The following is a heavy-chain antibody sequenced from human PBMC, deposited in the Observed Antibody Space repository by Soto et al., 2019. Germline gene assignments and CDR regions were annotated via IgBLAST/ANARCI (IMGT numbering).Heavy chain of an antibody. CDR2: IYYSGST. V-gene: IGHV4-59*08. Sequence: QVQLQESGPGLVKPSETLSLTCTVSGGSISSYYWSWIRQPPGKGLEWIGYIYYSGSTNYNPSLKSRVTISVDTSKYQFSLKLSSVTAADTAVYYCARRNLGIAAAPLYYYYMDVWGKGTTVTVSS. CDR3: ARRNLGIAAAPLYYYYMDV. J-gene: IGHJ6*03. CDR1: GGSISSYY. D-gene: IGHD6-13*01.